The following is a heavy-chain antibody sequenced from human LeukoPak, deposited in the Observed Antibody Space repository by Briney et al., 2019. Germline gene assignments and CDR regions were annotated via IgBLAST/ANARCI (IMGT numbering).Heavy chain of an antibody. CDR2: INPDSGDT. D-gene: IGHD6-13*01. Sequence: ASVKVSCKASGYTFTGYYIHWVRQAPGQGLEWMGRINPDSGDTIFAQRFQGRVTMTRDTSINTAYMEVNNLGPDDTAVYFCARDQGSLSISWYTAYWGQGTQVTVSS. CDR1: GYTFTGYY. CDR3: ARDQGSLSISWYTAY. J-gene: IGHJ4*02. V-gene: IGHV1-2*06.